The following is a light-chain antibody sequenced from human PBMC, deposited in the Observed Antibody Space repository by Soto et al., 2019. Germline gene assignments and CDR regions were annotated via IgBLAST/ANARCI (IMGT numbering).Light chain of an antibody. J-gene: IGKJ1*01. CDR1: QGISNY. CDR3: QKDDSATWT. V-gene: IGKV1-27*01. Sequence: DIQRTQSPSSLSASVRDRVTITCRASQGISNYLAWYQQKPGKVPKLLIYAASPLQSGVPSLLSGSGSGTDFTLTNRRLQAEDGETYYCQKDDSATWTFGHGTKVQIK. CDR2: AAS.